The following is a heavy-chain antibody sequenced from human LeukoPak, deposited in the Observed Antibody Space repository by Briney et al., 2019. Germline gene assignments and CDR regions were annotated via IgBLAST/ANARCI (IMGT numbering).Heavy chain of an antibody. CDR3: ARDSADGDYDY. D-gene: IGHD4-17*01. J-gene: IGHJ4*02. CDR1: GYTFTSYY. V-gene: IGHV1-46*01. CDR2: INPSGGST. Sequence: VASVKVSCKASGYTFTSYYMHWVRQAPGQGLEWMGIINPSGGSTSYAQKFQGRVTMTRDTSTSIVYMELSSLRSEDTAVYYCARDSADGDYDYWGQGTLVTVSS.